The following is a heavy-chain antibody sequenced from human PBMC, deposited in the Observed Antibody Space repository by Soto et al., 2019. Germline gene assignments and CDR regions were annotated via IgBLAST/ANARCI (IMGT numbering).Heavy chain of an antibody. Sequence: PSETLSLTCTVSGGSISSYYWSWIRQPAGKGLEWIGRIYTSGSTNYNPSLKSRVTMSVDTSKNQFSLKLSSMTAADTAVYYCARVHFWSGLPSHFDYWGQGTLVTVSS. V-gene: IGHV4-4*07. CDR3: ARVHFWSGLPSHFDY. CDR1: GGSISSYY. CDR2: IYTSGST. J-gene: IGHJ4*02. D-gene: IGHD3-3*02.